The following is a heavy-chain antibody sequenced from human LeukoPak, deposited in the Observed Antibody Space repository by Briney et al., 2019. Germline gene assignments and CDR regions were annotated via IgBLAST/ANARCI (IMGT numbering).Heavy chain of an antibody. CDR2: INPSGGST. CDR3: ARVYGVAGHRDTFYGMDV. V-gene: IGHV1-46*01. D-gene: IGHD6-19*01. J-gene: IGHJ6*04. Sequence: GASVKVSCKASGYTFTSYYMHWVPQAPGQGLEWMGIINPSGGSTSYAQKFQGRVTMTRDTSTSTVYMELSSLRSEDTAVYYCARVYGVAGHRDTFYGMDVWGKGTTVTVSS. CDR1: GYTFTSYY.